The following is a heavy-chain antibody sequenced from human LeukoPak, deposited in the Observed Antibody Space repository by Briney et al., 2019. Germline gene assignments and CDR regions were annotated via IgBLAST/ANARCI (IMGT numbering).Heavy chain of an antibody. CDR1: GFTFSSYW. Sequence: RGSLRLSCAASGFTFSSYWMHWVGQAPGKGLVWVSRINSGGSGTIYADSVRGRFTISRDNAKNTLYLQMDSLRAEDTAVYYCARDNWNTYWGQGTLVTVPS. CDR2: INSGGSGT. CDR3: ARDNWNTY. V-gene: IGHV3-74*01. J-gene: IGHJ4*02. D-gene: IGHD1-20*01.